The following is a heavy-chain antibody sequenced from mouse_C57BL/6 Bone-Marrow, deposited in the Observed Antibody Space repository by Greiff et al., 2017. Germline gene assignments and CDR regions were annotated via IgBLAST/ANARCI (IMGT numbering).Heavy chain of an antibody. CDR3: ARPMVTTRFAY. V-gene: IGHV1-19*01. J-gene: IGHJ3*01. CDR1: GYTFTDYY. D-gene: IGHD2-2*01. Sequence: EVQLQQSGPVLVKPGASVKMSCKASGYTFTDYYMNWVKQSHGKSLEWIGVINPYNGGTSYNQKFKGKATLTVDKSSSTAYMELNSLTSEDSAVYYCARPMVTTRFAYWGQGTLVTVSA. CDR2: INPYNGGT.